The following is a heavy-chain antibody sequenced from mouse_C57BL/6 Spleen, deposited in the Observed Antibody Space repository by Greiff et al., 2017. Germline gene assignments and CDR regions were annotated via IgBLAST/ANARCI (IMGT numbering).Heavy chain of an antibody. V-gene: IGHV1-55*01. J-gene: IGHJ2*01. CDR3: ARRLTGTKDY. Sequence: QVQLKESGAELVKPGASVKMSCKASGYTFTSYWITWVKQRPGQGLEWIGDIYPGSGSTNYNEKFKSKATLTVDTSYSTAYMQLSSLTSEDSAVYYCARRLTGTKDYWGQGTTLTDSS. D-gene: IGHD4-1*01. CDR1: GYTFTSYW. CDR2: IYPGSGST.